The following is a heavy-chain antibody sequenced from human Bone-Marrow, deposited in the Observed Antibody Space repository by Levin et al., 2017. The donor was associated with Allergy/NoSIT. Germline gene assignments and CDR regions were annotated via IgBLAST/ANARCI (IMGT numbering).Heavy chain of an antibody. CDR1: GFTFSSYA. CDR3: AKLPHSYRSGWHFQYFQH. J-gene: IGHJ1*01. CDR2: ISGSAATSTST. D-gene: IGHD6-19*01. Sequence: GGSLRLSCVASGFTFSSYAMSWVRQAPGKGLEWVSSISGSAATSTSTYSADSVKGRFTISRDNSKNTVYLQMHSLSADDTPIYYCAKLPHSYRSGWHFQYFQHWVQGTLVTVS. V-gene: IGHV3-23*01.